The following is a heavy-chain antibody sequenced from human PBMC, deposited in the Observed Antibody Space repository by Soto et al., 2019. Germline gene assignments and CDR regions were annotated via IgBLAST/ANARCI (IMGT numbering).Heavy chain of an antibody. CDR1: GDSISGVTYY. J-gene: IGHJ3*02. CDR3: ATYWGTGNDAKGFHI. CDR2: ISYGGST. Sequence: SETLSLTCTVSGDSISGVTYYWSWIRQHPGKGLEWIGYISYGGSTYYSPSLKSRVIISIDTSKNQFSLRLSSVTAADSAVYYCATYWGTGNDAKGFHIWGQGTVVTVSS. D-gene: IGHD2-8*02. V-gene: IGHV4-31*03.